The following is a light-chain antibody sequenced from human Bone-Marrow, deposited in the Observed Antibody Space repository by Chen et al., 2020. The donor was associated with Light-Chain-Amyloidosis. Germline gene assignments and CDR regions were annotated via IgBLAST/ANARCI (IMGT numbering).Light chain of an antibody. V-gene: IGLV3-21*02. CDR1: NIGSTS. Sequence: SYVLTQPSSVSVAPGPTATIACGGNNIGSTSVHWYQQTPGQAPLLVVYDDSDRPSGIPERLSGSNSGNTATLTISRFEAGDEADYYCQVWDRSSDRPVFGGGTKLTVL. CDR3: QVWDRSSDRPV. CDR2: DDS. J-gene: IGLJ3*02.